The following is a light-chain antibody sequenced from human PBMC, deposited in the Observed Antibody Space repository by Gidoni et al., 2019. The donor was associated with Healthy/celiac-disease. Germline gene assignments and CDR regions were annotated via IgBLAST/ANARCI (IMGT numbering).Light chain of an antibody. V-gene: IGKV3-20*01. CDR2: IAS. CDR3: QQYGSSPTT. CDR1: QSVSSSY. J-gene: IGKJ2*01. Sequence: EIVLTQSPGTLSLSPGERATLSCRASQSVSSSYIAWYQQKPSQAPRLLIYIASSRATGIPDRVSGSGSGTDFTLTISRLEPEDFAVYYCQQYGSSPTTFGQGTKLEIK.